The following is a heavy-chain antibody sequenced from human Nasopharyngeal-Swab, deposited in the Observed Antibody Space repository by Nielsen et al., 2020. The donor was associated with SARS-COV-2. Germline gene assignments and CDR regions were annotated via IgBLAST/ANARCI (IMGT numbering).Heavy chain of an antibody. V-gene: IGHV3-30*18. CDR3: AKDVHGDYGGIDY. CDR1: GFTFSSSG. Sequence: GGSLRLSCAASGFTFSSSGMDWVRQAPGKGLEWVAVISYDGSNEYYGDSVKGRFTISRDNSKNTLYLQMNSLRVDDTAAYYCAKDVHGDYGGIDYWGQGILVTVSS. J-gene: IGHJ4*02. D-gene: IGHD4-17*01. CDR2: ISYDGSNE.